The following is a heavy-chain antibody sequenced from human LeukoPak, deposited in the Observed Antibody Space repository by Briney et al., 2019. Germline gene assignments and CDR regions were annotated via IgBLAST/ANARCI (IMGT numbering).Heavy chain of an antibody. CDR3: ARPSRSSWPAFDY. V-gene: IGHV1-2*02. Sequence: ASVKVSCKASGYTFTGYYMHWVRQAPGQGLEWMGWINPNSGGTNYAQKFQGRVTMTRDTSISTAYMELSRLRSDDTAVYYCARPSRSSWPAFDYWGQGTLVTVSS. J-gene: IGHJ4*02. CDR1: GYTFTGYY. CDR2: INPNSGGT. D-gene: IGHD6-13*01.